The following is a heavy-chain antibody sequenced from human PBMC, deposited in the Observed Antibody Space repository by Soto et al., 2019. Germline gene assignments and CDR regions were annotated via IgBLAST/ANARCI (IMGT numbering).Heavy chain of an antibody. J-gene: IGHJ4*02. CDR1: CYSFTRYW. Sequence: VDSLTICCNVSCYSFTRYWIIWVLQMPGKGLEWMGRIDPSDSYTTYSPSFQGHVTISADKSISTAYLQWSSLKASDTAMYYCARHEIAVDDNYYFDYWGQGAMVTVSS. V-gene: IGHV5-10-1*01. CDR2: IDPSDSYT. D-gene: IGHD6-19*01. CDR3: ARHEIAVDDNYYFDY.